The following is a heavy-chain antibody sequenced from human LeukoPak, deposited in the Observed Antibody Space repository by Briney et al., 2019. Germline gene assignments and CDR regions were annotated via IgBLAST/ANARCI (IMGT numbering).Heavy chain of an antibody. CDR3: VSLPYCGGDCYTDAFDI. D-gene: IGHD2-21*02. CDR2: IYSGGST. J-gene: IGHJ3*02. V-gene: IGHV3-53*01. Sequence: PGGSLRLSCAASGFTVSSNYMSWVRQAPGKGLEWVSGIYSGGSTYYADSVKGRFIISRDNSKDTLYLQMNSLRAEDTAVYYCVSLPYCGGDCYTDAFDIWGQGTMVTVSP. CDR1: GFTVSSNY.